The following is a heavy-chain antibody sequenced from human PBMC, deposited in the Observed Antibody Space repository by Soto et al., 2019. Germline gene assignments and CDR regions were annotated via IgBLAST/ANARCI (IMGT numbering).Heavy chain of an antibody. V-gene: IGHV3-48*02. Sequence: EVQLVESGGGLVQPGGSLRLSCTASGFTTTYTMNWVRQAPGKGLEWISYISSISSSIYYADSVKGRFTITRDNAKNPRYLQIKSLRDEDTAVYYCARESFVISNGDQFYGMDVWGQGTKVTVSS. CDR1: GFTTTYT. J-gene: IGHJ6*02. CDR3: ARESFVISNGDQFYGMDV. CDR2: ISSISSSI. D-gene: IGHD3-10*01.